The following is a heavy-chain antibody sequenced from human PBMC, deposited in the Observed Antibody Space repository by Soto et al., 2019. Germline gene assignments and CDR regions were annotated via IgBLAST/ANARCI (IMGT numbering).Heavy chain of an antibody. CDR1: GGSVSSDY. D-gene: IGHD3-10*01. V-gene: IGHV4-59*08. CDR3: ARHVYYGSGSYQNWFDP. J-gene: IGHJ5*02. CDR2: IYYSGST. Sequence: PSETLSLTCTVSGGSVSSDYWSWIRQSPGKGLEWIGCIYYSGSTNYNPSLKSRVTISVDTSKNQFSLKLSSVTAADTAVYYCARHVYYGSGSYQNWFDPWGQGTLVTSPQ.